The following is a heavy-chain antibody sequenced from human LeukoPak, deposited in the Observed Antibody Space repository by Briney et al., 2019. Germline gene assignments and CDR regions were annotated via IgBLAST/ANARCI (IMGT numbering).Heavy chain of an antibody. J-gene: IGHJ4*02. D-gene: IGHD3-22*01. CDR1: GFTFSGAW. CDR2: VRSKADGGTT. V-gene: IGHV3-15*01. Sequence: GGSLRLSCAASGFTFSGAWMTWVRQAPGKGLEWVGRVRSKADGGTTDYAAPAKGRFTISRDDSKNTVLLQMNSLKTEDTAVYYCTTVRPGTSGYSYWGQGTLVTVSS. CDR3: TTVRPGTSGYSY.